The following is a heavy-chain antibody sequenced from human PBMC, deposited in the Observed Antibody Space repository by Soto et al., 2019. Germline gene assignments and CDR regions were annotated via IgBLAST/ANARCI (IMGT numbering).Heavy chain of an antibody. V-gene: IGHV1-18*01. Sequence: SVKVSCKASGYTFTSYGISWVRQAPGQGLEWMGWISAYNGNTNYAQKLQGRVTMTTDTSTSTAYMELRSLRSDDTAVYYCARDGDCSGGSCYSPYYYYGMDVWGQGTTVTVSS. CDR2: ISAYNGNT. J-gene: IGHJ6*02. D-gene: IGHD2-15*01. CDR1: GYTFTSYG. CDR3: ARDGDCSGGSCYSPYYYYGMDV.